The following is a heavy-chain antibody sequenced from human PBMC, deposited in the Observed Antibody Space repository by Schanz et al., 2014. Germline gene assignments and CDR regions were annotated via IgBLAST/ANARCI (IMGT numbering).Heavy chain of an antibody. J-gene: IGHJ4*02. Sequence: EVQLVESGGGLVQPGGSLRLSCLASGFAFSSYGMNWLRQAPGKGLEWVSVIGVDGTTTYYADSVKGRFTISRDNSKNTLYLQMNSLRPEDTAVYYCAKYRGYYRVSGSYRELECWGQGTLVTVSS. CDR2: IGVDGTTT. V-gene: IGHV3-23*04. CDR3: AKYRGYYRVSGSYRELEC. CDR1: GFAFSSYG. D-gene: IGHD3-10*01.